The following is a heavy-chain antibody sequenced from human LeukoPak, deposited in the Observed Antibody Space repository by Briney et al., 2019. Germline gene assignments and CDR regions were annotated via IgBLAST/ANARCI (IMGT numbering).Heavy chain of an antibody. V-gene: IGHV3-23*01. D-gene: IGHD6-13*01. CDR2: ISASGGST. J-gene: IGHJ6*02. CDR3: ARGILGSSWFPESGYYYGMDV. CDR1: GFTFSSFA. Sequence: GGSLRLSCAASGFTFSSFAMSWVRQAPGKGLEWVSAISASGGSTYYADSADSVKGRFTISRDNSKNTLYLQMNNLRAEDTAVYYCARGILGSSWFPESGYYYGMDVWGQGTTVTVSS.